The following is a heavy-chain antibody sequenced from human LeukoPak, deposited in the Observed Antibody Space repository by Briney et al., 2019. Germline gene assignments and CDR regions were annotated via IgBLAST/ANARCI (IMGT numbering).Heavy chain of an antibody. D-gene: IGHD4-23*01. CDR3: ARGRFCDSGNCYLDY. Sequence: GGSLRLSCAASGFTFSSYAMSWVRQAPGKGLEWVSGISGSGGSTYYGDPVKGRFTISRDNSKNTLDLQMNSLRAEDTAVYYCARGRFCDSGNCYLDYWGQGTLVTVSS. CDR2: ISGSGGST. CDR1: GFTFSSYA. J-gene: IGHJ4*02. V-gene: IGHV3-23*01.